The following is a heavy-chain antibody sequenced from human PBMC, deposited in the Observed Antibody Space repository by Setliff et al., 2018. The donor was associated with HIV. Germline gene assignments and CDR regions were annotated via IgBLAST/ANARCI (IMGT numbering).Heavy chain of an antibody. V-gene: IGHV1-69*05. CDR3: ARGHSHGYGYSGSYGPFDI. CDR2: IIPMFGTL. J-gene: IGHJ3*02. D-gene: IGHD1-26*01. Sequence: GASVKVSCKASGGTFSSYAINWVRQAPGQGLQWMGGIIPMFGTLNFAQKFQGRVTISTDDSTSTAYMELNSLRSEDTAVYYCARGHSHGYGYSGSYGPFDIWGQGTMVTVSS. CDR1: GGTFSSYA.